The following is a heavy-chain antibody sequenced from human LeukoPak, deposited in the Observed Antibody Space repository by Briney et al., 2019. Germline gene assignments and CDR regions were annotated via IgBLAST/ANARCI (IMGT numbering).Heavy chain of an antibody. Sequence: ASVKVSCKASGYTFTKYAICWVRQAPGQGLEWMGWISNSNGNTNYAQNFQGRVTMSTDASTSTAYMELRSLRSDDTAVYFCARDLDSEGYLIRGVLPHLDFWGQGTLITVSS. V-gene: IGHV1-18*01. J-gene: IGHJ4*02. CDR2: ISNSNGNT. CDR1: GYTFTKYA. CDR3: ARDLDSEGYLIRGVLPHLDF. D-gene: IGHD3-10*01.